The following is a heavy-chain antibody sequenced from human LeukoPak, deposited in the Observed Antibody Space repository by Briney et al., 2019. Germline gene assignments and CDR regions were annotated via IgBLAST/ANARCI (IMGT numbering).Heavy chain of an antibody. D-gene: IGHD3-10*01. J-gene: IGHJ4*02. Sequence: GGSLRLSCASSGITVRSKYMSWVRQAPGKGLEWVSAISATGVSTYYADSVKGRFTISRDNSKNTLYLQMNSLRAEDTAVYYCAKKAYGSGNFDYWGQGTLVTVSS. CDR2: ISATGVST. CDR3: AKKAYGSGNFDY. CDR1: GITVRSKY. V-gene: IGHV3-23*01.